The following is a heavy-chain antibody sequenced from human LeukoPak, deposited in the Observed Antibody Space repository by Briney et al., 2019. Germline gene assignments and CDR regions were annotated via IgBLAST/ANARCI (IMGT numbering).Heavy chain of an antibody. CDR1: GYTFTSYD. V-gene: IGHV1-8*01. Sequence: VASVKVSCKASGYTFTSYDINWVRQATGQGLGWMGWMNPNSGNTGYAQKFQGRVTMTRNTSISTAYMELSSLRSEDTAVYYCATDTHLNLGHNWFDPWGQGTLVTVSS. CDR3: ATDTHLNLGHNWFDP. J-gene: IGHJ5*02. CDR2: MNPNSGNT.